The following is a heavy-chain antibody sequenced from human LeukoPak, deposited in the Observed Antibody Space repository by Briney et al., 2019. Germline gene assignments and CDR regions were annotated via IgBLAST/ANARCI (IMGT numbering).Heavy chain of an antibody. V-gene: IGHV3-9*01. CDR3: AKCGYYGSGSYLDY. Sequence: GGSLRLSCAASGFTFDDYAMHWVRQAPGKGLEWVSGISWNSGSIGYADSVKGRFTISRDNAKNSLYLQMNSLRAEDTALYYCAKCGYYGSGSYLDYWGQGTLVTVSS. D-gene: IGHD3-10*01. CDR1: GFTFDDYA. CDR2: ISWNSGSI. J-gene: IGHJ4*02.